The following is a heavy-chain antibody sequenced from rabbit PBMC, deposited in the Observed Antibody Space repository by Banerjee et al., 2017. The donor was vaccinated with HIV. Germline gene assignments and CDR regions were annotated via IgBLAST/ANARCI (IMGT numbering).Heavy chain of an antibody. D-gene: IGHD6-1*01. Sequence: QLKESGGGLVQPGGSLKLSCKATGFDFSSYYMSWVRQAPGKGLEWIGYIVPVFGSTYYASWAEGRFTRPGENNQNTVSLQMTSLRAADTATYLCARDAAGSDYGLTRLNLWGQGTLVTVS. CDR1: GFDFSSYY. CDR2: IVPVFGST. V-gene: IGHV1S7*01. CDR3: ARDAAGSDYGLTRLNL. J-gene: IGHJ3*01.